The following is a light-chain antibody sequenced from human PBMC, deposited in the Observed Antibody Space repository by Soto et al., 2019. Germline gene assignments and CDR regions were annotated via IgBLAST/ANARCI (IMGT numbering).Light chain of an antibody. CDR3: QQYYNTPWT. CDR2: WAS. CDR1: QSVLYSSDNKNS. V-gene: IGKV4-1*01. J-gene: IGKJ1*01. Sequence: DIVMTQSPDSLAVSLGERATINCKSSQSVLYSSDNKNSFSWYQQKPGQPPKLLIYWASTRESGVPDRFSGSGSGTDFTLTISSLQAEDVAVYYCQQYYNTPWTFGQGTKVEIK.